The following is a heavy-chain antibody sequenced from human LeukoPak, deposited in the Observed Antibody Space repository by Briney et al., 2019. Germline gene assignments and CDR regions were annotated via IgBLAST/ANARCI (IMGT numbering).Heavy chain of an antibody. CDR2: VWYDGDNK. CDR1: GFIFNTYA. J-gene: IGHJ4*02. Sequence: GGSLRLSCAASGFIFNTYAMHWVRQAPGKGLEWMAVVWYDGDNKYYADSVKGRFPISRDNSKNTLYLQMNSLRAEDTAVYYCGRSSTANSGPLYYWGQGTLVTVSS. V-gene: IGHV3-33*01. D-gene: IGHD3-10*01. CDR3: GRSSTANSGPLYY.